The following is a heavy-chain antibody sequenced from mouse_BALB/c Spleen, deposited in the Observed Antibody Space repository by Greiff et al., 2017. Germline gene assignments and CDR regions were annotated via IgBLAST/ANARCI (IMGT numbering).Heavy chain of an antibody. CDR2: INPSSGYT. CDR1: GYTFTSYT. Sequence: VQLQQSAAELARPGASVKMSCKASGYTFTSYTMHWVKQRPGQGLEWIGYINPSSGYTEYNQKFKDKTTLTADKSSSTAYMQLSSLTSEDSAVYYCARSGGNYGAMDYWGQGTSVTVSS. V-gene: IGHV1-4*02. J-gene: IGHJ4*01. D-gene: IGHD2-1*01. CDR3: ARSGGNYGAMDY.